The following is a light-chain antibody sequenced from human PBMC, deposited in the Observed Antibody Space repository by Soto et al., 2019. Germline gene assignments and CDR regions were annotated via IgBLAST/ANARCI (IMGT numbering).Light chain of an antibody. J-gene: IGKJ5*01. V-gene: IGKV4-1*01. CDR1: QSVLYSSNNKNY. CDR2: WAS. CDR3: QQYYSTLPIT. Sequence: DIVMTQSPDSLAVSLGERATINCKSSQSVLYSSNNKNYSAWYQQKPGQPPKLLIYWASTRESGVPDRFSGSGSGTDFTLTISSLQAEDVAVYYCQQYYSTLPITFGQGTRLEIK.